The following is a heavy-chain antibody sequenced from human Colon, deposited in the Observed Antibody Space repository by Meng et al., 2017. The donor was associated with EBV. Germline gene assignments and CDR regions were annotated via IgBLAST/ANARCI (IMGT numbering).Heavy chain of an antibody. CDR1: GGSISSGGYY. D-gene: IGHD3-10*01. Sequence: QLQASGPGLVKPSQTLSLTCTVSGGSISSGGYYWSWIRQHPGKGLEWIGYIHSSGSTYYNPSLRSRLTISVDTSKNQFSLKLSSVTAADTAVYYCARASYGSGSPLGESWFDPWGQGTLVTVSS. J-gene: IGHJ5*02. CDR3: ARASYGSGSPLGESWFDP. V-gene: IGHV4-31*03. CDR2: IHSSGST.